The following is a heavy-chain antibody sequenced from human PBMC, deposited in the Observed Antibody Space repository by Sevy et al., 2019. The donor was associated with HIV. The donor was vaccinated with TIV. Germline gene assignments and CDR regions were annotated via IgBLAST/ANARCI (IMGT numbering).Heavy chain of an antibody. J-gene: IGHJ4*02. Sequence: GGSLRLSCSGSGFIFSDYYMSWIRQAPGRGLEWVSYISGSGITYYAGSVEGRFTISRDNAGNSLYLQMNSLRADDTAVYYCARDPLLGVAREVARGGYWGQGTLVTVSS. D-gene: IGHD2-15*01. V-gene: IGHV3-11*01. CDR1: GFIFSDYY. CDR2: ISGSGIT. CDR3: ARDPLLGVAREVARGGY.